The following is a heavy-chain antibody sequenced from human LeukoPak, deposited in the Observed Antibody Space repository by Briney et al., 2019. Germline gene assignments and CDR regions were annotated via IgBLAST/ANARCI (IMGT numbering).Heavy chain of an antibody. D-gene: IGHD1-26*01. CDR1: GFTFSSYA. V-gene: IGHV3-64*01. Sequence: GGSLRLSCAASGFTFSSYALHWFRQAPGKGLEYVSAISINGADTYYANSVKGRFTISRDNSKNTLYLQMGSLRAEDMAVYYCARVPTGSYYDYWGQGTLVTVSS. J-gene: IGHJ4*02. CDR3: ARVPTGSYYDY. CDR2: ISINGADT.